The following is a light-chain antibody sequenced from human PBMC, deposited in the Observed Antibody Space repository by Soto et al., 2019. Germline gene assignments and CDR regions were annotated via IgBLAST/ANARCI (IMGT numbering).Light chain of an antibody. Sequence: EIVFTQSPGTLSLSPGERAILSCRASQSVSNNYLAWYQQKPGQAPKILIYGASNRATGIPHRFSGSGSGTDFPLTISRLEPEDFAVYYCQHYGDSPPFTFGPGTKVDIK. CDR3: QHYGDSPPFT. CDR1: QSVSNNY. V-gene: IGKV3-20*01. CDR2: GAS. J-gene: IGKJ3*01.